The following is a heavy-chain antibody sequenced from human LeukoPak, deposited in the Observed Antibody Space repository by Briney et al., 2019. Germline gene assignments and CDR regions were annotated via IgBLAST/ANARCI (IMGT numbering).Heavy chain of an antibody. V-gene: IGHV3-23*01. Sequence: GGSLRLSCAASGVTFSSHAMSWVRQAPGKGLEWVSLISGSGGHTYYGDSVKGRFTISRDNSTNRLYLQMNSLRPEDTAVYYCAKGGAATMRDGYNYYYYYMEVWGRGTTVTVSS. CDR2: ISGSGGHT. J-gene: IGHJ6*03. D-gene: IGHD5-24*01. CDR3: AKGGAATMRDGYNYYYYYMEV. CDR1: GVTFSSHA.